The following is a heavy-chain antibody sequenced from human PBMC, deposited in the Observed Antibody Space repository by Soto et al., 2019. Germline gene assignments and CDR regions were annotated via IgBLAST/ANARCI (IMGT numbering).Heavy chain of an antibody. J-gene: IGHJ4*02. Sequence: GGSLRLSCTASGFAFPDYYMSWVRQAPGKGLEWVASISATGNNLYYADSVKGRVAICTGNSKNSVYLQMDSLRAQHTAVYYCTSFHVSVVRGVTLTSLFFDDWGQGTPVTVSS. CDR2: ISATGNNL. D-gene: IGHD3-10*01. CDR1: GFAFPDYY. CDR3: TSFHVSVVRGVTLTSLFFDD. V-gene: IGHV3-11*01.